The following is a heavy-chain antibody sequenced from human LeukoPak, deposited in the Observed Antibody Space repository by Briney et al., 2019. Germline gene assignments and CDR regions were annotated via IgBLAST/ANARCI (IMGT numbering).Heavy chain of an antibody. CDR2: ISWNSGSI. CDR1: GFTFDDYA. J-gene: IGHJ4*02. Sequence: GGSLRLSCAASGFTFDDYAMHWVRQAPGKGLEWVSGISWNSGSIGYADSVKGRFTISRDNAKTTLYLQMNSLRDEDTAVYYCAGDLISGSGSLGYWGQGTLVTVSS. V-gene: IGHV3-9*01. CDR3: AGDLISGSGSLGY. D-gene: IGHD3-10*01.